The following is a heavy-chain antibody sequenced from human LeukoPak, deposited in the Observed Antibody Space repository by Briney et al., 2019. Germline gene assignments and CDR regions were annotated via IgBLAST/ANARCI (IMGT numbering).Heavy chain of an antibody. CDR1: GGSFSGYY. D-gene: IGHD2-8*01. CDR2: INHSGST. V-gene: IGHV4-34*01. J-gene: IGHJ5*02. Sequence: SETLSLTCAAYGGSFSGYYWSWIRQPPGKGREWIGEINHSGSTNYNPSLKSRVTISVDTSKNQFSLKLSSVTAADTAVYYCATRSGLGYCTNGVCPNWFDPWGQGTLVTVSS. CDR3: ATRSGLGYCTNGVCPNWFDP.